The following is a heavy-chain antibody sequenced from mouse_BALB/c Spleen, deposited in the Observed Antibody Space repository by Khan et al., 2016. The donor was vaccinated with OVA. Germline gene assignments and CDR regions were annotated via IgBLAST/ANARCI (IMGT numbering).Heavy chain of an antibody. CDR2: INPTSGYT. J-gene: IGHJ2*01. CDR1: GYTFSSYW. CDR3: ARDRIDY. Sequence: QVQLQQSGAEQAKPGASVKMSCKPSGYTFSSYWMHWVKQRPGQGLEWIGYINPTSGYTEYNEKFKDKATLSADKSSSTAYMQLTSLTSEDSAVYDCARDRIDYWGQGTTLTVSS. V-gene: IGHV1-7*01.